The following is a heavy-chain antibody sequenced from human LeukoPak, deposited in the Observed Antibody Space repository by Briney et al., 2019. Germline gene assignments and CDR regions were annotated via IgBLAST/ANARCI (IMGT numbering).Heavy chain of an antibody. D-gene: IGHD3-10*02. CDR3: AELGITMIGGV. J-gene: IGHJ6*04. Sequence: GGSLRLSCAASGFTFSSYGMSWVRQASGKGLEWVSAISGSGGSTYYADSVKGRFTISRDNSKNTLYLQMNSLRAEDTAVYYCAELGITMIGGVWGKGTTVTISS. V-gene: IGHV3-23*01. CDR1: GFTFSSYG. CDR2: ISGSGGST.